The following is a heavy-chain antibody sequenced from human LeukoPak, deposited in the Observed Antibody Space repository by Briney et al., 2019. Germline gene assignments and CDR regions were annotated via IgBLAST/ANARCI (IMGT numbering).Heavy chain of an antibody. CDR2: INPSGGST. CDR1: GYTFTSYY. D-gene: IGHD6-6*01. J-gene: IGHJ3*02. Sequence: ASVKVSCKASGYTFTSYYMRWVRQAPGQGLEWMGIINPSGGSTSYAQKFQGRVTMTRDMSTSTVYMELSSLRSEDTAAYYCARDLRVPYSSSSSDAFDIWGQGTMVTVSS. CDR3: ARDLRVPYSSSSSDAFDI. V-gene: IGHV1-46*01.